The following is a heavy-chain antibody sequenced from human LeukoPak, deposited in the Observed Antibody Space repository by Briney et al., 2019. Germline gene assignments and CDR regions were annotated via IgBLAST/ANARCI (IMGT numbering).Heavy chain of an antibody. J-gene: IGHJ4*02. CDR1: GYTFTGYY. V-gene: IGHV1-2*06. Sequence: GASVKVSCKASGYTFTGYYMHWVRQAPGQGLEWMGRINPNSGGTNYAQKFQGRVTMTRDTSISTAYMELSRLRSDDTAVYYCARHEYLEQEYSRSSGGYWGQGTLVTVSS. CDR2: INPNSGGT. D-gene: IGHD6-6*01. CDR3: ARHEYLEQEYSRSSGGY.